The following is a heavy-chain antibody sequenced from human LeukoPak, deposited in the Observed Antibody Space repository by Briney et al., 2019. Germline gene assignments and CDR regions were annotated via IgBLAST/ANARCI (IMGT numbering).Heavy chain of an antibody. CDR2: IYSGGST. V-gene: IGHV3-53*01. J-gene: IGHJ5*01. CDR3: ARDATGYPNWFDS. Sequence: GGSLRLSCAASGFTVSSNYMSWVRQAPGKGLEWVSVIYSGGSTYYADSVKGRFTISRDNSKNTLYLQMNSLRAEDTAVYYCARDATGYPNWFDSWGQGTLVIVSS. CDR1: GFTVSSNY. D-gene: IGHD3-9*01.